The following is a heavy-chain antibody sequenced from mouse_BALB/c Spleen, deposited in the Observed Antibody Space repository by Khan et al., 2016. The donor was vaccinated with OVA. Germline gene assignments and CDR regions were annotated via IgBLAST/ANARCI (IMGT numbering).Heavy chain of an antibody. Sequence: QVQLQQPGAELVRPGASVKLSCKASGYTFTSYWMNWVKQRPGQGLEWIGMIDPSDGETHYNQMFTDKATLTVDKSSSTAYMQLSSLTSEDSAVYYCTRREKYGYDPSWFAYWGQGTLVTVSA. CDR2: IDPSDGET. J-gene: IGHJ3*01. CDR1: GYTFTSYW. D-gene: IGHD2-2*01. V-gene: IGHV1-61*01. CDR3: TRREKYGYDPSWFAY.